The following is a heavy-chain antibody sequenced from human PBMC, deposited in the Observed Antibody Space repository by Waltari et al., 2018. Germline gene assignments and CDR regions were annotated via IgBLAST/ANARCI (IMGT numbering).Heavy chain of an antibody. CDR2: INAKSGAT. CDR3: LTKNVGATVDY. D-gene: IGHD1-26*01. Sequence: QGLLVQSGAEVRKPGTSVKVSCKASGYTFTGYFMHWVRQAPGQGLEWMGWINAKSGATNYAPAVQGRVTMTRDTSISAAYMEMTRLRPDDTAVYFCLTKNVGATVDYWGQGTLVTVSS. J-gene: IGHJ4*02. V-gene: IGHV1-2*02. CDR1: GYTFTGYF.